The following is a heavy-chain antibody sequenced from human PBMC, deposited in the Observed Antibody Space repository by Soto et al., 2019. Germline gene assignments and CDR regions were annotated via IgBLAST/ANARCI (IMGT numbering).Heavy chain of an antibody. Sequence: QVQLVESGGGVVQPGRSLRLSCAASGFTFSSYGMHWVRQAPGKGLEWVAVIWYDGSNKYYADSVKGRFTISRDNSKNTLYLQMNSLIAEDTAEYYCARDPGDYYGMDVWGQGTTVTVSS. D-gene: IGHD3-10*01. V-gene: IGHV3-33*01. CDR2: IWYDGSNK. CDR3: ARDPGDYYGMDV. CDR1: GFTFSSYG. J-gene: IGHJ6*02.